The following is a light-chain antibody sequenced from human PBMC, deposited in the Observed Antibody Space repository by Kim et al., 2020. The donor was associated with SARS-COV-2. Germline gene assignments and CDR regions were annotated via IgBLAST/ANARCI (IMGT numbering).Light chain of an antibody. CDR1: SSDVGDYNY. CDR2: DVS. Sequence: GQSGTISCTGNSSDVGDYNYVSWYQQHPGKAPKLMISDVSKRPSGVPDRFSGSKSGNTASLTISGLQAEDEADYYCCSYAGSYTWVFGGGTQLTVL. J-gene: IGLJ3*02. CDR3: CSYAGSYTWV. V-gene: IGLV2-11*03.